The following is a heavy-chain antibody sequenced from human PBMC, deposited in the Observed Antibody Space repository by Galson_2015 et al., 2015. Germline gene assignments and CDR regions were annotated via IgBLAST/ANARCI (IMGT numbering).Heavy chain of an antibody. CDR2: IYYSGST. Sequence: TLSLTCTVSGGSISIGGYYWSWIRQHPGKGLEWIGYIYYSGSTYYNPSLKSRVTISVDTSKNQFSLKLSSVTAADTAVYYCARDRAWSSGWLGGWGEVDYWGQGTLVTVSS. V-gene: IGHV4-31*03. D-gene: IGHD6-19*01. CDR3: ARDRAWSSGWLGGWGEVDY. J-gene: IGHJ4*02. CDR1: GGSISIGGYY.